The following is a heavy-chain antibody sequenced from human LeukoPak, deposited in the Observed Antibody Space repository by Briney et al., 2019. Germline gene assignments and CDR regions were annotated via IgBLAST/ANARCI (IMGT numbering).Heavy chain of an antibody. J-gene: IGHJ6*01. CDR3: ARDPEMPTPSDDGMCV. D-gene: IGHD5-24*01. V-gene: IGHV4-59*01. CDR2: IYYSGSA. CDR1: GGHKRIEY. Sequence: PSETETLTCTVSGGHKRIEYENWIRQPPGKGLEWIGYIYYSGSATYNPSLNNRVTISVDRSKNQFSLRLSSVTAADTAVYYCARDPEMPTPSDDGMCVWGPVVTVTVST.